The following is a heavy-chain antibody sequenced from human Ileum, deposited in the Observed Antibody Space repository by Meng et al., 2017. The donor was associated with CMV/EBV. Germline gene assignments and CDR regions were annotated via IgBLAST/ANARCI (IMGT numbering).Heavy chain of an antibody. V-gene: IGHV3-74*03. D-gene: IGHD3-16*01. CDR1: GFTFSSYW. CDR2: IKTDGSYT. CDR3: VGGGAGNTGLDY. Sequence: GESLKISCAASGFTFSSYWMYWVRQTPGKGLVWVSRIKTDGSYTMYADSVKGRFTISRDNAKNTLYLQMDSLRAEDTAVYYCVGGGAGNTGLDYWGQGTLVTVSS. J-gene: IGHJ4*02.